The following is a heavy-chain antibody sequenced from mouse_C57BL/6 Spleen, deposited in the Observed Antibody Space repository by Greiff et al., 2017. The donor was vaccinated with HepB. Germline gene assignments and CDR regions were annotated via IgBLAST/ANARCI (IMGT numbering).Heavy chain of an antibody. D-gene: IGHD2-4*01. J-gene: IGHJ4*01. Sequence: EVQRVESGGGLVKPGGSLKLSCAASGFTFSSYAMSWVRQTPEKRLEWVATISDGGSYTYYPDNVKGRFTISRDNAKNNLYLQMSHLKSEDTAMYYCARDRGITTRGAMDYWGQGTSVTVSS. CDR3: ARDRGITTRGAMDY. CDR1: GFTFSSYA. V-gene: IGHV5-4*01. CDR2: ISDGGSYT.